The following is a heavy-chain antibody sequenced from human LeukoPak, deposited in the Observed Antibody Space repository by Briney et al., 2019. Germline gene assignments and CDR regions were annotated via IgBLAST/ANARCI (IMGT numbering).Heavy chain of an antibody. CDR1: GGSFSGYY. Sequence: SGTLSLTCAVYGGSFSGYYWSWIRQPPGKGLEWIGEINHSESTNYNPSLKSRVTISVDTSKNQFSLKLSSVTAADTAVYYCARDYYGSGRRHDYWGQGTLVTVSS. CDR3: ARDYYGSGRRHDY. D-gene: IGHD3-10*01. J-gene: IGHJ4*02. V-gene: IGHV4-34*01. CDR2: INHSEST.